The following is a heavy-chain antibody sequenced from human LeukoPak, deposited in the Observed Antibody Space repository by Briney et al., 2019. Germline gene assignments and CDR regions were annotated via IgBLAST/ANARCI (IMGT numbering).Heavy chain of an antibody. Sequence: GGSLRLSCAASGFTFSSYAMSWVRQAPGKGLEWVSAISGSGGSTYYADSVKGRFTISRDNSKNTLYLQMNSLRAEDTAVYYCAKDHGAAAGLGGSLVDYWGQGTLVTVSS. V-gene: IGHV3-23*01. CDR2: ISGSGGST. D-gene: IGHD6-13*01. J-gene: IGHJ4*02. CDR1: GFTFSSYA. CDR3: AKDHGAAAGLGGSLVDY.